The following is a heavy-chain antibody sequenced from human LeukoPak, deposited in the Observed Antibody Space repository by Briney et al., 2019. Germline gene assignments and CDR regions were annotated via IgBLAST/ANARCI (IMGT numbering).Heavy chain of an antibody. CDR3: ARPLVGGTTFPDD. CDR2: ISYSGST. CDR1: GGSISSNTYY. V-gene: IGHV4-39*01. J-gene: IGHJ4*02. Sequence: SETLSLTCTVSGGSISSNTYYWGWIRQPPGKGLEWIVSISYSGSTYYTPSLNSRVTISVDTSKNQFSLKLSSVTAADTAVYYCARPLVGGTTFPDDWGQGTLVTVS. D-gene: IGHD1-26*01.